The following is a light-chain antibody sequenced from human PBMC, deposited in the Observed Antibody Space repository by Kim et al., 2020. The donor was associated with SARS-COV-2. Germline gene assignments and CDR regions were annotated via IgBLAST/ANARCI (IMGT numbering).Light chain of an antibody. CDR1: TCNIGSIGGNC. J-gene: IGLJ2*01. CDR2: SNN. CDR3: SVWDDRLRAAL. V-gene: IGLV1-47*02. Sequence: VTIYCAGGTCNIGSIGGNCVYWYQQVPAPAPNLLIVSNNRRPSGVPDRFAGSKSGTSASLAINGLRSEDEGDYYCSVWDDRLRAALFGGGTQLTVL.